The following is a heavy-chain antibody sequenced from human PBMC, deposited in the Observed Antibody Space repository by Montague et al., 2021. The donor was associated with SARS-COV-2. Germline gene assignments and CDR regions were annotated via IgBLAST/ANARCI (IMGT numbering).Heavy chain of an antibody. CDR3: ARDARQGHGFRLWSFDS. CDR2: INHSGST. Sequence: SETLSLTCAVYGGSFSGYYWNWIRQPPGKGLEWIGEINHSGSTNYNPSLKSRVTMSVDTSKNQFYLKPSSVTAADTAVYYCARDARQGHGFRLWSFDSWGQGTLVTVSS. CDR1: GGSFSGYY. D-gene: IGHD3-10*01. V-gene: IGHV4-34*01. J-gene: IGHJ4*02.